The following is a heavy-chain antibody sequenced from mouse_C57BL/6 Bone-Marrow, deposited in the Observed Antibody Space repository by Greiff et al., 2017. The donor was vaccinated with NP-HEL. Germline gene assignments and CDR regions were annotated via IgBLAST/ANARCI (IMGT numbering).Heavy chain of an antibody. J-gene: IGHJ2*01. CDR1: GYTFTSYW. Sequence: VQLQQPGAELVKPGASVKLSCKASGYTFTSYWMQWVKQRPGQGLEWIGEIDPSDSYTNYNQKFKGKATLTVDTSSSTAYMQLSSLTSEDSAVYYCARPTAQGFYWGQGTTLTVSS. CDR2: IDPSDSYT. V-gene: IGHV1-50*01. D-gene: IGHD3-2*02. CDR3: ARPTAQGFY.